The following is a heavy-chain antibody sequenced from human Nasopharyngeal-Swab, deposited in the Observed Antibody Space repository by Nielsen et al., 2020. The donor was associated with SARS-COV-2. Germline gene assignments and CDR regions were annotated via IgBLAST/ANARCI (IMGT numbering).Heavy chain of an antibody. D-gene: IGHD3-22*01. Sequence: GESLKISCAASGFSVSTKYMSWVRQAPGKELEWVSSIYAGGSTYYADSVKGRFTISRDNSKNTLYLQMNSLRAEDTAVYYCARGDDSSGYPYSHDYWGQGTLVTVSS. CDR2: IYAGGST. J-gene: IGHJ4*02. V-gene: IGHV3-66*01. CDR3: ARGDDSSGYPYSHDY. CDR1: GFSVSTKY.